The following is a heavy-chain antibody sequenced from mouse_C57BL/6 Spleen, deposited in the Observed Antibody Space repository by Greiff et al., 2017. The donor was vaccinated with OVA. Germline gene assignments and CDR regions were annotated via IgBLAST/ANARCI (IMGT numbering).Heavy chain of an antibody. V-gene: IGHV1-64*01. D-gene: IGHD2-5*01. CDR3: ARDSNYRFAY. CDR1: GYTFTSYW. Sequence: QVHVKQPGAELVKPGASVKLSCKASGYTFTSYWMHWVKQRPGQGLEWIGMIHPNSGSTNYNEKFKSKATLTVDKSSSTAYMQLSSLTSEDAAVYYCARDSNYRFAYWGQGTLVTVSA. J-gene: IGHJ3*01. CDR2: IHPNSGST.